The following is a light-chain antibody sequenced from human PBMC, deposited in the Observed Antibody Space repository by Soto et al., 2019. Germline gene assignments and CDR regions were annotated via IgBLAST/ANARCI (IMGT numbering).Light chain of an antibody. V-gene: IGKV1-39*01. CDR2: GAF. CDR3: QKGFSSPT. J-gene: IGKJ4*01. Sequence: DIQMTQSPSSLSASVRDRVTITCRASQSISSYLNRYQQRPGNASKLLIYGAFSLQRGVPSRFSCCGTGPDFTVTISSRQTENVATYYCQKGFSSPTFGGGTKLEI. CDR1: QSISSY.